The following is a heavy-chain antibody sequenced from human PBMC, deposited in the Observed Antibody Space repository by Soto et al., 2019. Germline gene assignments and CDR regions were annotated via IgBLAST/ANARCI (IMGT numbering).Heavy chain of an antibody. V-gene: IGHV4-30-4*01. Sequence: SETLSLTCTVSGASISSGDYFWSWIRQSPGKGLQWIGYIFDSGSSYYNPSLKSRVTMSVDTSKNQFSLKLSSVTAADTAVYYCAREKGYISGPKNFDYWGQGTLVTVSS. J-gene: IGHJ4*02. CDR1: GASISSGDYF. CDR2: IFDSGSS. D-gene: IGHD5-12*01. CDR3: AREKGYISGPKNFDY.